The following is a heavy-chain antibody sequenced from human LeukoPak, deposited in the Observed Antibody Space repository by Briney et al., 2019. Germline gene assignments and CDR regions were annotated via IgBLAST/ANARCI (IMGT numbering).Heavy chain of an antibody. CDR1: GFSFDGYA. V-gene: IGHV3-49*04. D-gene: IGHD3-22*01. CDR3: TRVNYYDSSSFYYGYSDY. CDR2: IRSKAYGAKT. Sequence: RGRSLRVSCSASGFSFDGYAMSWVRQAPGKGLEWVGFIRSKAYGAKTNYAASVQGRFSISRDDSRSTVHLQMDSLRTEDTAVYFCTRVNYYDSSSFYYGYSDYWGQGALVIVYS. J-gene: IGHJ4*02.